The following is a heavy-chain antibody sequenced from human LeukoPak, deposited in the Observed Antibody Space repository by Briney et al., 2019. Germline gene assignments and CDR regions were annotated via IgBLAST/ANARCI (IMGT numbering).Heavy chain of an antibody. J-gene: IGHJ4*02. V-gene: IGHV4-59*01. CDR3: ARDNCSGGSCYNFDY. CDR2: IYYSGST. Sequence: SETLSLTRTVSGVSISSYYWSWIRQPPGKGLEWIGYIYYSGSTNYNPSLKSRVTISVDTSKNQFSLKLSSVTAADTAVYYCARDNCSGGSCYNFDYWGQGTLVTVSS. CDR1: GVSISSYY. D-gene: IGHD2-15*01.